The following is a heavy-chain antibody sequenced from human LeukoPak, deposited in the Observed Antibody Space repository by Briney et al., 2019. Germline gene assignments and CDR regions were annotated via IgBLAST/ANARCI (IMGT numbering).Heavy chain of an antibody. CDR1: GGSISSGDYY. Sequence: PSETLSLTCTVSGGSISSGDYYWSWIRQHPGKGLEWIGYIYYSGSTYYNPSLKSRVTISVDTSKNQFSLKLSSVTAADTAVYYCARGRSSTYYFDYWGQGTLVTVSS. CDR2: IYYSGST. D-gene: IGHD6-13*01. CDR3: ARGRSSTYYFDY. V-gene: IGHV4-31*03. J-gene: IGHJ4*02.